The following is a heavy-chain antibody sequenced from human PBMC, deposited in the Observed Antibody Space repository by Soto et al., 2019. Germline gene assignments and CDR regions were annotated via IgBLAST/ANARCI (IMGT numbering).Heavy chain of an antibody. CDR2: ISSSSSYI. Sequence: PGGSLRLSCAASGFTFSSYSMNWVRQAPGKGLEWVSSISSSSSYIYYADSVKGRFTISRDNAKNSLYLQMNSLRAEDTAVYYCARDSAGTTSYYGMDVWGQGTTVTVSS. CDR3: ARDSAGTTSYYGMDV. J-gene: IGHJ6*02. CDR1: GFTFSSYS. D-gene: IGHD1-1*01. V-gene: IGHV3-21*01.